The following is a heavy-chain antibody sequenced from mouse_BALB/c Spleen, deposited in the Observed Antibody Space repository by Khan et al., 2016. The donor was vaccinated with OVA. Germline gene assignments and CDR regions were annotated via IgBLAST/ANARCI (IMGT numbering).Heavy chain of an antibody. CDR1: GYTFTSYW. V-gene: IGHV1S41*01. CDR3: ASAVGGEVSLDY. D-gene: IGHD1-1*02. CDR2: IAPGSGST. J-gene: IGHJ2*01. Sequence: DLVKPGASVKLSCKASGYTFTSYWINWIKQRPGQGPEWIGRIAPGSGSTYYNEMFKGKATLTVETSSSTAYIQLSSLSSEDSAVYFCASAVGGEVSLDYWGQGTTLTVSS.